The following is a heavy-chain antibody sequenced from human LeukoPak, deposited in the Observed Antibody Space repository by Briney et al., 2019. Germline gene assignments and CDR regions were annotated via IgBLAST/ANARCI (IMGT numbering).Heavy chain of an antibody. CDR2: IRSKAYGGTT. J-gene: IGHJ4*02. V-gene: IGHV3-49*04. Sequence: QSGGSLRLSGTASGFTFGDSAMSWVRQAPGKGREWVGFIRSKAYGGTTEYAASVKGRFTISRDDSKSIAYLQMNSLKAEDTAVYYCTRYGGNSFSYWGQGTLVTVSS. D-gene: IGHD4-23*01. CDR3: TRYGGNSFSY. CDR1: GFTFGDSA.